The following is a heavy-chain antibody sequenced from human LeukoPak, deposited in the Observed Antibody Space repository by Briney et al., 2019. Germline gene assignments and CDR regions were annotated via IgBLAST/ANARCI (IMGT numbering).Heavy chain of an antibody. Sequence: GGSLRLSCAASGFTFSNYGMHWVRQAPGKGLEWVSSISSSSSYIYYADSVKGRFTISRDNAKNSLYLQMNSLRAEDTAVYYCASSYDYVWGSYRPPGADYYYYYMDVWGKGTTVTVSS. D-gene: IGHD3-16*02. J-gene: IGHJ6*03. CDR1: GFTFSNYG. CDR3: ASSYDYVWGSYRPPGADYYYYYMDV. V-gene: IGHV3-21*01. CDR2: ISSSSSYI.